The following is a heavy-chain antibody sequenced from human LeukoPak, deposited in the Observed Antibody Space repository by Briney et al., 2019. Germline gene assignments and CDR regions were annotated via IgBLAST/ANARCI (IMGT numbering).Heavy chain of an antibody. CDR2: IYPGDSDT. D-gene: IGHD6-19*01. V-gene: IGHV5-51*01. J-gene: IGHJ4*02. CDR1: GYSFTSYW. CDR3: VGYTVAGTNFDY. Sequence: GESLKISWKGSGYSFTSYWNGWVRQMPGKGLEWIGIIYPGDSDTRYSPSFQGQVTISADKSISTAYLQWSSLKASDTAMYYCVGYTVAGTNFDYWGQGTLVTVSS.